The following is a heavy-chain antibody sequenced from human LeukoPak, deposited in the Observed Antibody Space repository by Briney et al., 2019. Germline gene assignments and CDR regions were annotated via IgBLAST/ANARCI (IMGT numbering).Heavy chain of an antibody. Sequence: GGSLRLSCAASGFTVSGSYMNWVRQAPGKGLEWVSVIYSGGSTYYADSVKGRFTISRDNSKNTLYLQMNSLRAEDTAVYYCARDTTDADAFDIWGQGTMVTVSS. CDR1: GFTVSGSY. J-gene: IGHJ3*02. D-gene: IGHD1-14*01. V-gene: IGHV3-53*01. CDR2: IYSGGST. CDR3: ARDTTDADAFDI.